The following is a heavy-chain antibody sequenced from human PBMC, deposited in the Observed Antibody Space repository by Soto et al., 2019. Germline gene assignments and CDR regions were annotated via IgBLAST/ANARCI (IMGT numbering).Heavy chain of an antibody. CDR2: IYHSGST. D-gene: IGHD5-12*01. J-gene: IGHJ4*02. Sequence: QLQLQESGSGLVKPSQTLSLTCAVSGGSISSGGYSWSWIRQPPGKGLEWIGYIYHSGSTYYNPSLKRRVTISVDRSRNQFSLKRSSVTAADTAVYYCAAGGGLPRYYWGQGTLVTVSS. CDR3: AAGGGLPRYY. V-gene: IGHV4-30-2*01. CDR1: GGSISSGGYS.